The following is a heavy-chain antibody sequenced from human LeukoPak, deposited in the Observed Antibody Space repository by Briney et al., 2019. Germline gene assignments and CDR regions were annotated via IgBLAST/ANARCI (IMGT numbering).Heavy chain of an antibody. Sequence: GGSLRLSCAPSGFTFSRYWMSWVRQAPGKGLEWVANIKQDGSAKYYGDSVEGRFTISRDNAKNSLYLQMNSLRAEDTAVYYCARWGGGFDYWGQGTLVTVSS. J-gene: IGHJ4*02. CDR2: IKQDGSAK. V-gene: IGHV3-7*04. CDR3: ARWGGGFDY. CDR1: GFTFSRYW. D-gene: IGHD3-16*01.